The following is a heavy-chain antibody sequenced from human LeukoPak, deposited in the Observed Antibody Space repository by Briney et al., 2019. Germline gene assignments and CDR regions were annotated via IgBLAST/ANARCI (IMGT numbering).Heavy chain of an antibody. J-gene: IGHJ4*02. Sequence: GESLKISCKGSGYSFTSYWIGWVRQMPGKGLEWMGIIYPSHSDTRYSPSLQGQVTISAGKSISTAYLQWSSLKASDTAMYYCARRPYSNSYFDYWGQGTLVTVSS. CDR3: ARRPYSNSYFDY. CDR2: IYPSHSDT. CDR1: GYSFTSYW. V-gene: IGHV5-51*01. D-gene: IGHD6-6*01.